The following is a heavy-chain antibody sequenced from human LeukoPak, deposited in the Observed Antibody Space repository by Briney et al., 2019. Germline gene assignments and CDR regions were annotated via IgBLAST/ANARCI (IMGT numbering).Heavy chain of an antibody. CDR2: TSIGSSYI. Sequence: GGSLRLSCAASGLTFSSYSMDWVGKAPGKGLEGVSSTSIGSSYIYYADSAKGRFIISRDNAKNSLYLQMNSLRAEDTAVYHCASSLVGATTGYWGQGTLVTVSP. CDR1: GLTFSSYS. V-gene: IGHV3-21*01. J-gene: IGHJ4*02. D-gene: IGHD1-26*01. CDR3: ASSLVGATTGY.